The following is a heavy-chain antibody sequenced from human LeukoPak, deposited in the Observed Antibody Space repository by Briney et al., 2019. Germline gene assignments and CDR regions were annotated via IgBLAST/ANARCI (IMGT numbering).Heavy chain of an antibody. CDR1: GFTFSNYA. J-gene: IGHJ3*02. CDR2: ISGSGSNT. CDR3: ARGAAIAAAGNAFDI. Sequence: GGSLRLSCGTSGFTFSNYAMSWVRQAPGKGLEWVSAISGSGSNTYYADSVKGRFTISRDNAKNSLYLQMNSLRAEDTAVYYCARGAAIAAAGNAFDIWGQGTMVTVSS. V-gene: IGHV3-23*01. D-gene: IGHD6-13*01.